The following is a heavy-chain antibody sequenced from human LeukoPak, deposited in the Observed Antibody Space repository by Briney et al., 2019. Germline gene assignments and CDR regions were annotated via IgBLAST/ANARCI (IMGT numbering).Heavy chain of an antibody. CDR1: GFSFSSYS. CDR3: ARSNDFWSAIDY. D-gene: IGHD3-3*01. V-gene: IGHV3-21*04. J-gene: IGHJ4*02. CDR2: ISGTSTYI. Sequence: GGSLRLSCAASGFSFSSYSMNWVRQTPKKGLDWVSYISGTSTYIYYADSVKGRFTISRDNAKNSLYLQMNPLRVEDTAVYYCARSNDFWSAIDYWGQGTLVTVSS.